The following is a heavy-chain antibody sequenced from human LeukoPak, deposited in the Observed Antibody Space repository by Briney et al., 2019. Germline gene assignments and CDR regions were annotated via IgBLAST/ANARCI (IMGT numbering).Heavy chain of an antibody. J-gene: IGHJ4*02. CDR3: AREYSSGYDY. Sequence: GGSLRLSCAASGFTFSNYAMHWVRQAPGKGLEWVAVISYDGSNKYYADPVKGRFTISRDNSKNALFLQMNSLRAEDTAVYYCAREYSSGYDYWGQGTLVTVSS. CDR2: ISYDGSNK. D-gene: IGHD3-22*01. V-gene: IGHV3-30-3*01. CDR1: GFTFSNYA.